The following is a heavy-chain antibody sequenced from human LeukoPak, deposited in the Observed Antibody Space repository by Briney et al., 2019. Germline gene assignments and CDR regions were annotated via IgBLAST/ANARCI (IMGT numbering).Heavy chain of an antibody. Sequence: GRSLRLSCAASGFTFDDYAMHWVRQAPGKGLEWVSGISWNSGSIGYADSVKGRFTISRDNSKNTLYLQMNSLRAEDTAVYYCAGSLDCGGDCGYWGQGTLVTVSS. CDR2: ISWNSGSI. D-gene: IGHD2-21*02. CDR3: AGSLDCGGDCGY. J-gene: IGHJ4*02. V-gene: IGHV3-9*01. CDR1: GFTFDDYA.